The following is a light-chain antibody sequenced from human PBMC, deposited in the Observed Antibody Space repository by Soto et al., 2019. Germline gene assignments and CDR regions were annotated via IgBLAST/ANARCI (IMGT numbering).Light chain of an antibody. V-gene: IGLV3-1*01. CDR1: KLGNKY. CDR3: QAWDSSADV. J-gene: IGLJ1*01. CDR2: QDT. Sequence: SSELTQPPSVSVSPGQTAVITCSGDKLGNKYASWYQQKPGQSPVLVIYQDTKRPSGIPERFSGSNSGNTATLTISGTQAMDEADYYCQAWDSSADVFGTGTKVTVL.